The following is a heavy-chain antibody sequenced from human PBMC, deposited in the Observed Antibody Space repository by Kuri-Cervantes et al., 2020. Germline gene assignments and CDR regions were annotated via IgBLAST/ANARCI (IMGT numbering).Heavy chain of an antibody. CDR2: INHSGST. J-gene: IGHJ6*02. Sequence: SQTLSLTCAVYGGSFSGYYWSWNRQPPGKGLEWIGEINHSGSTNYNPSLKSRVTISVDTSKNQFSLKLSSVTAADTAVYYCARGVGLRYAAAGSFSTYYYYYGMDVWGQGTTVTVSS. CDR3: ARGVGLRYAAAGSFSTYYYYYGMDV. CDR1: GGSFSGYY. V-gene: IGHV4-34*01. D-gene: IGHD6-13*01.